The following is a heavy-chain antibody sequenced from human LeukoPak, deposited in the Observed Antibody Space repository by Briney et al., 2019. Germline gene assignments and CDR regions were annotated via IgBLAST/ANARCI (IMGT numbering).Heavy chain of an antibody. Sequence: GGSLRLSCGASGFTFNMFAIHWVRQAPGKGLEWVAVISYDGDNKYYADSVKGRFTISRDNSKNTLYLQMNSLRAEDTAVYYCASGIVVGGDAFDIWGQGTMVTVSS. V-gene: IGHV3-30*04. D-gene: IGHD2-15*01. CDR3: ASGIVVGGDAFDI. J-gene: IGHJ3*02. CDR2: ISYDGDNK. CDR1: GFTFNMFA.